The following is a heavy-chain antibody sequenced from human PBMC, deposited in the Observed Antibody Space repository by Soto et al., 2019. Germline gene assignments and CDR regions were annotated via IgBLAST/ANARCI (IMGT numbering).Heavy chain of an antibody. CDR2: ISYDGSNK. CDR3: VKDGSSGWPYYYDMDV. V-gene: IGHV3-30*18. J-gene: IGHJ6*02. D-gene: IGHD6-19*01. CDR1: GFTFSSYG. Sequence: HPGGSVRLSCAASGFTFSSYGMHWVRQAPGKGLEWVAVISYDGSNKCYADSVKGRFTISRDNSKNTLYLQMSSLRAEDTAVYYCVKDGSSGWPYYYDMDVWGQGTTVTVSS.